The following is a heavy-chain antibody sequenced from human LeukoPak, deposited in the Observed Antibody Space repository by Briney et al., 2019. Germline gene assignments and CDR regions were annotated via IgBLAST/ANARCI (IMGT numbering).Heavy chain of an antibody. V-gene: IGHV3-9*01. D-gene: IGHD3-9*01. J-gene: IGHJ4*02. CDR3: AKGTYYDILTGFDY. CDR1: GFTFDDYA. CDR2: ISWNSGSI. Sequence: GGSLRLSCAASGFTFDDYAMHWVRQAPGKGLEWVSGISWNSGSIGYADSVKGRFTVSRDNAKNSLYLQMNSLRAEDTALYYCAKGTYYDILTGFDYWGQGTLVTVSS.